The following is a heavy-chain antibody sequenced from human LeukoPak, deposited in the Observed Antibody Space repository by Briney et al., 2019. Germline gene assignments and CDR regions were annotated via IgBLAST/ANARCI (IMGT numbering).Heavy chain of an antibody. Sequence: SETLSLTCTVSGGSISSYYWSWIRQPPGKGLEWIGYIYYSGSTNYIPSLKSRVTISVDTSKNQFSLKLSSVTAADTAVYYCARGRDFDLWGPGTLVTVPS. CDR1: GGSISSYY. V-gene: IGHV4-59*12. CDR2: IYYSGST. CDR3: ARGRDFDL. J-gene: IGHJ2*01.